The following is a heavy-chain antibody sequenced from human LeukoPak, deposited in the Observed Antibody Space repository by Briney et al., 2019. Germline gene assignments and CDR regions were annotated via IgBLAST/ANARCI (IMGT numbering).Heavy chain of an antibody. CDR2: IKSDGRST. Sequence: PGGSLRLSCAASGFTFSSYWMHWVRQAPGKGLVWVSRIKSDGRSTTYADSVKGRFTISRDNAKNTLYLQMNSLRAEDTAVYYCAKERQQLAHWFDPWGQGTLVTVSS. CDR1: GFTFSSYW. CDR3: AKERQQLAHWFDP. V-gene: IGHV3-74*01. D-gene: IGHD6-13*01. J-gene: IGHJ5*02.